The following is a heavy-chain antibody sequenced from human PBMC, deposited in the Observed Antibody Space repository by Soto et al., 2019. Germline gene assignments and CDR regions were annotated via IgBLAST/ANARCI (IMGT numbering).Heavy chain of an antibody. V-gene: IGHV4-34*01. CDR1: GGSLSGYY. J-gene: IGHJ1*01. CDR2: INHGGSA. D-gene: IGHD6-13*01. CDR3: ARYSSSWSKYVQH. Sequence: VQLQQWGAGLLKTSETLSLTCAVYGGSLSGYYWSWIRQTPGKRLEWVGVINHGGSANYNPSLKSRITFSLDPSKNQFPLKLSSVIAANTAVYYCARYSSSWSKYVQHWGRGTLVTVS.